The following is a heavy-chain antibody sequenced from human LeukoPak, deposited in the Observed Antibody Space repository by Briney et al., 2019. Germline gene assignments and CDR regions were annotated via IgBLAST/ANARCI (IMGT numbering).Heavy chain of an antibody. CDR3: ARASSWNYYYYYMDV. D-gene: IGHD6-13*01. CDR1: GFTFSSYG. J-gene: IGHJ6*03. V-gene: IGHV3-23*01. CDR2: ISGSGGST. Sequence: GGTLRLSCAASGFTFSSYGMSWVRQAPGKGLEWVSAISGSGGSTYYADSVKGRFTISRDNAKNSLYLQMNSLRAEDTAVYYCARASSWNYYYYYMDVWGKGTTVTISS.